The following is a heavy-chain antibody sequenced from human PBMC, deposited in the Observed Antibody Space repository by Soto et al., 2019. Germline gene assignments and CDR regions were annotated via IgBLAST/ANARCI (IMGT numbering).Heavy chain of an antibody. CDR3: ATSDPAYYDSSGYQPFDY. D-gene: IGHD3-22*01. V-gene: IGHV4-4*02. J-gene: IGHJ4*02. CDR2: IYHSGST. CDR1: GGSISSSNW. Sequence: PSETLSLTCAVSGGSISSSNWWSCVRQPPGKGLEWIGEIYHSGSTNYNPSLKSRVTISVDKSKNQFSLKLSSVTAADTAVYYCATSDPAYYDSSGYQPFDYWGQGTLVTVSS.